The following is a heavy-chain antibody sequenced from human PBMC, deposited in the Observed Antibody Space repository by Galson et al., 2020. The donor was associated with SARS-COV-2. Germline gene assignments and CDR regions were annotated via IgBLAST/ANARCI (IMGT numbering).Heavy chain of an antibody. CDR3: TKRGADSSSWYYGNWFDP. Sequence: ASVQVSCKASGYTFTSYDINWVRQATGHGLEWMGWMNPNSGNTGYAQKFQGRVTMTRNTSITTAYMEMSSLTSDDTAVYYCTKRGADSSSWYYGNWFDPWGQGTLVTVSS. CDR2: MNPNSGNT. V-gene: IGHV1-8*01. CDR1: GYTFTSYD. J-gene: IGHJ5*02. D-gene: IGHD6-13*01.